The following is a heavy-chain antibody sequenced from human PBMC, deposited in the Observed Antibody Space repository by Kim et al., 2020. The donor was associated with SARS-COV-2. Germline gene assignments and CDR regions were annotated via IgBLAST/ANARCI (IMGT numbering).Heavy chain of an antibody. Sequence: SETLSLTCTVSGGSISSGSYYWSWIRQPAGKGLEWIGRIYTSGSTNYNPSLKSRVTISVDTSKNQFSLKLSSVTAADTAVYYCAGDVRCSGGSCYYNWFDPWGQGTLVTVSS. CDR3: AGDVRCSGGSCYYNWFDP. CDR1: GGSISSGSYY. CDR2: IYTSGST. V-gene: IGHV4-61*02. D-gene: IGHD2-15*01. J-gene: IGHJ5*02.